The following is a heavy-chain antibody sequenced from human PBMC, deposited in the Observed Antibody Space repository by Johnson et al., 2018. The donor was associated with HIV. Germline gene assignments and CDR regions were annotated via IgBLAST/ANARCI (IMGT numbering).Heavy chain of an antibody. CDR1: GFTFSDYG. Sequence: QVQLVESGGGLVEPGRALRLSCAPSGFTFSDYGIHWVRQAPGKGLEWVAVISYDGSNKNYADSVKGRFTISRDNAKNSLYLQMNSLRAEDTALYYCANEKLRAFDIWGQGTMVTVSS. J-gene: IGHJ3*02. D-gene: IGHD1-26*01. CDR3: ANEKLRAFDI. V-gene: IGHV3-30*18. CDR2: ISYDGSNK.